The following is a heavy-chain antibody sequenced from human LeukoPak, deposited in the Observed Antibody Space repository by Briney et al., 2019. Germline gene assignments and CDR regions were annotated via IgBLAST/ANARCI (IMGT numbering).Heavy chain of an antibody. Sequence: SETLSLTCTVSGGSISSGSYYWSWIRQPAGKGLEWIGRIYTSGSTNYNPSLKSRCTISVDTAKNQFSLELSSVTARAPAAFYCARGGFSYGYPHYYMDVWGKGTTVTVSS. V-gene: IGHV4-61*02. J-gene: IGHJ6*03. CDR1: GGSISSGSYY. D-gene: IGHD5-18*01. CDR3: ARGGFSYGYPHYYMDV. CDR2: IYTSGST.